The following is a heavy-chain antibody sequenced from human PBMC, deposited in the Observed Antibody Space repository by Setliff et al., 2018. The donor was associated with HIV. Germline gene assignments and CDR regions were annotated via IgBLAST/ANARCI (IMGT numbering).Heavy chain of an antibody. V-gene: IGHV4-39*01. Sequence: SETLSLTCTVSGVSMSTSTYYWAWIRQPPGKGLECIGSIHSTGRTFYNSPLKSRVSISVDTSRNQFSLRLTSVTAADTAFYYCARLRLVVPATISSYFDPWGQGTLVTVS. CDR1: GVSMSTSTYY. D-gene: IGHD5-12*01. CDR3: ARLRLVVPATISSYFDP. CDR2: IHSTGRT. J-gene: IGHJ5*02.